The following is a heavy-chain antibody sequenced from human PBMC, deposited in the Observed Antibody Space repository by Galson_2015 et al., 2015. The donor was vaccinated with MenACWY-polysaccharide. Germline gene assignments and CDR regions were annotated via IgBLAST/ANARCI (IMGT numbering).Heavy chain of an antibody. CDR3: TRDYYGDYVVGS. Sequence: SLRLSCAASGFAFSSYSMNWVRQAPGKGLEWVSSISSTAKYIHYADSVRGRFTISRDYAKNLLYLQMTSLSAEDTAVYYCTRDYYGDYVVGSWGQGTLVTVSS. V-gene: IGHV3-21*01. CDR1: GFAFSSYS. J-gene: IGHJ4*02. D-gene: IGHD4-17*01. CDR2: ISSTAKYI.